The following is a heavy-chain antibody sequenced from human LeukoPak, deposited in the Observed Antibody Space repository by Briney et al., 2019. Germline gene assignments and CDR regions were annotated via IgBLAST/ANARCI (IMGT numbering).Heavy chain of an antibody. CDR2: IYTSGST. Sequence: SETLSLTCTVSGGSVNSGNYYWTWIRQPAGKGLEWIGRIYTSGSTNYNPSLKSRVTISIDASKNQFSLRLSSVTAADTAVYYCTRGGELMNFWGQGTLVIVSS. V-gene: IGHV4-61*02. D-gene: IGHD1-26*01. J-gene: IGHJ4*02. CDR3: TRGGELMNF. CDR1: GGSVNSGNYY.